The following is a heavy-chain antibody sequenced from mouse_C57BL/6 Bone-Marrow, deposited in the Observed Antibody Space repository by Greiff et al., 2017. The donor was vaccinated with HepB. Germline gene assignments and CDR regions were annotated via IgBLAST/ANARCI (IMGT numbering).Heavy chain of an antibody. V-gene: IGHV1-26*01. Sequence: VQLQQSGPELVKPGASVKISCKASGYTFTDYYINWVKQSHGKSLEWIGDINPNNGGTSYNQKFKGKATLTVDKSSSTAYMELRSLTSEDSAVYYCARKLRYWYFDVWGTGTTVTVSS. J-gene: IGHJ1*03. D-gene: IGHD1-1*01. CDR3: ARKLRYWYFDV. CDR1: GYTFTDYY. CDR2: INPNNGGT.